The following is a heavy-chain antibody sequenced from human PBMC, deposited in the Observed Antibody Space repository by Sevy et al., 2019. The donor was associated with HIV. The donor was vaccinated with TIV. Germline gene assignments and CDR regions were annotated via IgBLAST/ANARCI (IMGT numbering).Heavy chain of an antibody. CDR1: GFFFSDAW. Sequence: GGSLRLSFAASGFFFSDAWWSWVRQGPGKGREWVGRVRSKGDGGTEEYATPVKGRFIIARDDSKNMLYLQMNNLKIEDTGVYYCTTEGADWGQGTRVTVSS. J-gene: IGHJ4*02. V-gene: IGHV3-15*01. CDR3: TTEGAD. CDR2: VRSKGDGGTE.